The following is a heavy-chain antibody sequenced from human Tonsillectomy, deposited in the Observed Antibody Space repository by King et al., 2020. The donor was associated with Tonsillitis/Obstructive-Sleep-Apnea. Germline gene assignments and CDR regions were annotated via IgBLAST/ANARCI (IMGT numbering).Heavy chain of an antibody. CDR1: GFTFSSHW. CDR2: ISSDGSFT. D-gene: IGHD1-7*01. J-gene: IGHJ4*02. CDR3: ARDGLSGTTRADY. Sequence: VQLVESGGGLVQPGGSLRLSCAASGFTFSSHWMHWVRQAPGKGLVWVSRISSDGSFTNYTDSARGRFTISRDNAKNTLYLQMNSLRAEDTAVYYCARDGLSGTTRADYWGQGTLVTVSS. V-gene: IGHV3-74*01.